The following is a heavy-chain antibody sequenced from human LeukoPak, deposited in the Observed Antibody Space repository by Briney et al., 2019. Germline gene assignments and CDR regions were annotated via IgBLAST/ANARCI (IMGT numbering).Heavy chain of an antibody. CDR1: GGSISSSSYY. Sequence: SETLSLTCTVSGGSISSSSYYWGWIRQPPGKGLEWIGSIYYSGSTYYNPSLKSRVTISVDTSKNQFSLKLSSVTAADTAVYYCARGGRPGGDHTIDFDYWGQGTLVTVSS. CDR2: IYYSGST. D-gene: IGHD2-21*02. CDR3: ARGGRPGGDHTIDFDY. V-gene: IGHV4-39*01. J-gene: IGHJ4*02.